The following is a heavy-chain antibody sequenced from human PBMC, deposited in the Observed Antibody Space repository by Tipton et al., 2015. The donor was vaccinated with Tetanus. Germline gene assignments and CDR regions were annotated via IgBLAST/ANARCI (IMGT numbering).Heavy chain of an antibody. V-gene: IGHV3-48*01. D-gene: IGHD3-22*01. CDR3: ARVVRDYYYGMDV. CDR2: IGSFSRTI. CDR1: GFTFSSYS. J-gene: IGHJ6*02. Sequence: SLRLSCEGSGFTFSSYSMNLVRQAPGKGLEWISYIGSFSRTINYADSVRGRFTTFRDNAKSSLYLQMSRLRAEDTAVYYCARVVRDYYYGMDVWGQGTTVTDSS.